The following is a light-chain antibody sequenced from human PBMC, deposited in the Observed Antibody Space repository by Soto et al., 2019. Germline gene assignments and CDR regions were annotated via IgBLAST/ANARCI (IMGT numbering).Light chain of an antibody. CDR2: GAS. Sequence: EIVLTQSPGTLSLSPVERATLSFRASQSVSNNYLAWYQQKPGQAPRLLIYGASNRATGIPDRFSGSGSGTDFTLTISCLQSEDFATYYCQQYYSYPRTFGQGTKVDIK. V-gene: IGKV3-20*01. CDR3: QQYYSYPRT. CDR1: QSVSNNY. J-gene: IGKJ1*01.